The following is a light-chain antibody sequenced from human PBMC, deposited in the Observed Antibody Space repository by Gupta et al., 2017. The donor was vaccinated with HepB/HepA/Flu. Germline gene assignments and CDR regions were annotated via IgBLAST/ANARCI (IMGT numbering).Light chain of an antibody. V-gene: IGKV2-28*01. CDR1: QSLLESNGHNY. CDR2: LGS. J-gene: IGKJ2*01. Sequence: DIVMTQSPLSLPVTPGEPASISCRSSQSLLESNGHNYLDWYFQKPGQSPQLLIYLGSNRASGVPDRFSGSGSGTDFTLKISRVEAEDVGVYYCMHSVQTPYTFGQGTKLQIK. CDR3: MHSVQTPYT.